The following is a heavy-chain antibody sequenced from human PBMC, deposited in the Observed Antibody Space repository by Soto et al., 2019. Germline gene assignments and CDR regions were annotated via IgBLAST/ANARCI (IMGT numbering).Heavy chain of an antibody. CDR2: INSDASHT. Sequence: GGSLRLSCAASGFTFSTYWMHWIRQVPGKGLEWVSRINSDASHTYYADSVKGRFTISRDNAKNTLHLEMNSLKASDTAMYYCARLNIVGATRNNWFDPWGQGTLVTVSS. D-gene: IGHD1-26*01. V-gene: IGHV3-74*01. CDR3: ARLNIVGATRNNWFDP. CDR1: GFTFSTYW. J-gene: IGHJ5*02.